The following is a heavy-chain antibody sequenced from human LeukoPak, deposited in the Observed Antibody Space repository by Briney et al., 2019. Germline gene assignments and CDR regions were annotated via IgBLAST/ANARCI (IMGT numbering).Heavy chain of an antibody. Sequence: SETLSLTCAVYGGSFSGYYWGWIRQPPGKGLEWIGEINHSGSTNYNPSLKSRVTISVDTSKNQFSLKLSSVTAADTAVYYCARGDTYYYDSSGSFDYWGQGTLVTVSS. V-gene: IGHV4-34*01. CDR3: ARGDTYYYDSSGSFDY. D-gene: IGHD3-22*01. J-gene: IGHJ4*02. CDR2: INHSGST. CDR1: GGSFSGYY.